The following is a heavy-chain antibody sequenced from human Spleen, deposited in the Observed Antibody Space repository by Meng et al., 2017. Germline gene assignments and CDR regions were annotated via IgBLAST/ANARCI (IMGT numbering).Heavy chain of an antibody. D-gene: IGHD6-25*01. CDR2: INPKSGDT. J-gene: IGHJ4*02. CDR3: ARDEDISAAGKLFGDY. Sequence: QGQLVRSGVEVKKPGAPVKVSCKASGYTFTGYYMHWVRQAPGQGLEWMGRINPKSGDTHYAQKFQARVTMTGDTSISTAYMELSGLRSDDTAMYYCARDEDISAAGKLFGDYWGQGTLVTVSS. CDR1: GYTFTGYY. V-gene: IGHV1-2*06.